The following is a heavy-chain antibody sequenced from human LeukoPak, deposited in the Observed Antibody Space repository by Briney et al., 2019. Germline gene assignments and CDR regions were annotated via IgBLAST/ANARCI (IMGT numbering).Heavy chain of an antibody. CDR3: ARESFAARWD. CDR1: GFTFSSYS. Sequence: GGSLRLSCAASGFTFSSYSMKWVRQAPGKGLEWVSSITSSSSYTYYAESVKGRFTISRDNANNLLYLQMNSLRAEDTAVYYCARESFAARWDWGQGTLVTVSS. V-gene: IGHV3-21*01. J-gene: IGHJ4*02. D-gene: IGHD6-6*01. CDR2: ITSSSSYT.